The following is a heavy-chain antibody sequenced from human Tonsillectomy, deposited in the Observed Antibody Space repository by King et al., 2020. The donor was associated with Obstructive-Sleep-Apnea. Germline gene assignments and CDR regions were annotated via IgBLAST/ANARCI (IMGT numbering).Heavy chain of an antibody. D-gene: IGHD3-3*01. CDR2: IYYSGST. V-gene: IGHV4-39*07. Sequence: PLQESGPGLVKPSETLSLTCTVSGGSISSSSYYWGWIRQPPGKGLEWIGSIYYSGSTYYNPSLKSRVTISVDTSKNQFSLKLSSVTAADTAVYYCARGITIFGVVIILDWFDPWGQGTLVTVSS. J-gene: IGHJ5*02. CDR1: GGSISSSSYY. CDR3: ARGITIFGVVIILDWFDP.